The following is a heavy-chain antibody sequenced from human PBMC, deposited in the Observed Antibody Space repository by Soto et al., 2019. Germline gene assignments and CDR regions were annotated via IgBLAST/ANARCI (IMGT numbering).Heavy chain of an antibody. CDR2: INPNSGGT. J-gene: IGHJ4*02. CDR3: AMDTNLLDYYFDY. D-gene: IGHD3-10*01. Sequence: GASVKVSCKASGYTFTGYYMHWVRQAPGQGLEWMGWINPNSGGTNYAQKFQGRVTMTRDTSISTAYMELSSLRSEDTAVYYCAMDTNLLDYYFDYWGQGTLVTVSS. V-gene: IGHV1-2*02. CDR1: GYTFTGYY.